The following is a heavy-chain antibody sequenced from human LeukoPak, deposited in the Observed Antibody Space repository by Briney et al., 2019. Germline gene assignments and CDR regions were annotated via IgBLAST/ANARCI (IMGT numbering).Heavy chain of an antibody. CDR2: INSDGSST. J-gene: IGHJ4*02. D-gene: IGHD1-7*01. V-gene: IGHV3-74*01. Sequence: PGGSLRLSCAASVFTFSSYWMHWVRQAPGKGLVWVSRINSDGSSTSYADSVKGRFTISRDNAKNTLYLQINSLRAEDTAVYYCARGGNWNWVYYFDYWGQGTLVTVSS. CDR1: VFTFSSYW. CDR3: ARGGNWNWVYYFDY.